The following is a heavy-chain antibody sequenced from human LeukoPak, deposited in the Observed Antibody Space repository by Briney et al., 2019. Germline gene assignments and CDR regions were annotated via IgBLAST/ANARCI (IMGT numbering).Heavy chain of an antibody. D-gene: IGHD1-14*01. CDR1: GGSFSGYY. Sequence: SETLSLTCAVYGGSFSGYYWSWIRQPPGKGLEWIGEINHSGSTNYSPSLKSRVTISVDTSKNQFSLQLNSVTPEDTAVYYCARDSGRSNFDLWGRGTLVTVSS. CDR3: ARDSGRSNFDL. J-gene: IGHJ2*01. CDR2: INHSGST. V-gene: IGHV4-34*01.